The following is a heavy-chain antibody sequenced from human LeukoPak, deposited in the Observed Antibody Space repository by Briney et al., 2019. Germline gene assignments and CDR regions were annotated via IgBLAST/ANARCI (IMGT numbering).Heavy chain of an antibody. CDR2: IYYSGST. V-gene: IGHV4-39*01. J-gene: IGHJ5*02. D-gene: IGHD3-9*01. CDR1: GGSISSSSYY. Sequence: SETLSLTCTVSGGSISSSSYYWGWIRQPPGKGLEWIGSIYYSGSTYYNPSLKSRVTISVDTSKNQFSLKLSSVTAADTAVYYCARANSRYDILTGYSNNWFDPWGQGTLVTVSS. CDR3: ARANSRYDILTGYSNNWFDP.